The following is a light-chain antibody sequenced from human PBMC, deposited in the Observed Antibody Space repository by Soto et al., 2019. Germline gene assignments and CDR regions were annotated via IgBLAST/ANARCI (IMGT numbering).Light chain of an antibody. CDR3: QQYVHKIS. CDR1: QDISNH. Sequence: DIQMTQSPSSLSASVGDRVTITCQARQDISNHLHWYQQKTGKAPKLLIYDASNLETGVPSRFRGSGSGTDFVFNISSLQPDAIATYYCQQYVHKISFGGGTNVEIK. V-gene: IGKV1-33*01. J-gene: IGKJ4*01. CDR2: DAS.